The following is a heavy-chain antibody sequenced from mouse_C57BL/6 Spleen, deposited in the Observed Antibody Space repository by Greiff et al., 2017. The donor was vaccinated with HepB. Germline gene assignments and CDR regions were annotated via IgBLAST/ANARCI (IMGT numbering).Heavy chain of an antibody. CDR3: TTAYGYDGGFAY. CDR2: IDPENGDT. CDR1: GFNIKDDY. J-gene: IGHJ3*01. Sequence: EVQLQQSGAELVRPGASVKLSCTASGFNIKDDYMHWVKQRPEQGLEWIGWIDPENGDTEYASKFQGKATITADTSSNTAYLQLSSLTSEDTAVYYCTTAYGYDGGFAYWGQGTLVTVSA. D-gene: IGHD2-2*01. V-gene: IGHV14-4*01.